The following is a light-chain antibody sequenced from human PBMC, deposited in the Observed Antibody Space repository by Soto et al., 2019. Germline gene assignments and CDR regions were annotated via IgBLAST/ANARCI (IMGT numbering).Light chain of an antibody. CDR2: EVS. V-gene: IGLV2-14*01. CDR1: SSDVGGHNY. J-gene: IGLJ1*01. CDR3: SSYTSSNTFYV. Sequence: QSVLTQPASVSGSPGQSITISCTGTSSDVGGHNYVSWYQQHPGKAPKLMIYEVSNRPSGVSNRFSGSKSGNTASLTISGLQAEDEADYYCSSYTSSNTFYVFGTGTKVTVL.